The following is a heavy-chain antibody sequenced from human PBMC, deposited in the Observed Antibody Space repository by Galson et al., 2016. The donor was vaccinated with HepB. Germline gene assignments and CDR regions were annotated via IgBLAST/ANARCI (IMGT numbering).Heavy chain of an antibody. J-gene: IGHJ4*02. CDR1: GYNFPTYW. D-gene: IGHD6-13*01. CDR2: IYPGDSDT. V-gene: IGHV5-51*01. Sequence: QSGAEVKKPGESLRISCRGSGYNFPTYWIGWVRQVPGKGLEWMGTIYPGDSDTRYSPSFQGQVTISVDKSISTAYLQWSSLKASDSAMYYCARHELHSNSWYMDSWGQGTLVTVSS. CDR3: ARHELHSNSWYMDS.